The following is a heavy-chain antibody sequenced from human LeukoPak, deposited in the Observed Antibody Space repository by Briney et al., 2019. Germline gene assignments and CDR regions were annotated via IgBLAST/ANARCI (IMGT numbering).Heavy chain of an antibody. CDR3: ARGPSIAVAGIQFFDY. V-gene: IGHV4-4*02. Sequence: SETLSLTCTVSGGSISSSNWWSWVRQPPGKGLEWIGEIYHSGSTNYNPSLKSRVTISVDKSKNQFSLKLSSVTAADTAVYYCARGPSIAVAGIQFFDYWGQGTLVTVSS. CDR2: IYHSGST. CDR1: GGSISSSNW. D-gene: IGHD6-19*01. J-gene: IGHJ4*02.